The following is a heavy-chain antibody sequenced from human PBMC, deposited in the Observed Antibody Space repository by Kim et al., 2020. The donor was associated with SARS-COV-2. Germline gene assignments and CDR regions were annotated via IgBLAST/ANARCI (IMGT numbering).Heavy chain of an antibody. J-gene: IGHJ4*02. D-gene: IGHD3-22*01. CDR1: GFTFINYW. Sequence: GGSLRLSCAGSGFTFINYWMHWVRQVPGKGLVWVSRINGDGTTTSYADSVKGRFTISRDNAKNTLYLQMNSLRAEDTALYYCARRCYHSSGYYYFDYWGQGTLVTVSS. CDR3: ARRCYHSSGYYYFDY. V-gene: IGHV3-74*01. CDR2: INGDGTTT.